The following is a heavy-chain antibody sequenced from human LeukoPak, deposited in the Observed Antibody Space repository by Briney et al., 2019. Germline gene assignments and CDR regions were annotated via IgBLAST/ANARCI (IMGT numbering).Heavy chain of an antibody. CDR1: GFTFTSYA. CDR2: ISGSGGTT. J-gene: IGHJ4*02. Sequence: GGSLRLSCAVSGFTFTSYAMSRVRQAPGKGLEWVSPISGSGGTTYYADSVKGRFTISRDNSKNTLYLQMNSLRAEDTALYYCAKSYCGGDCYRSRFDYWGQGTLVTVSS. D-gene: IGHD2-21*02. CDR3: AKSYCGGDCYRSRFDY. V-gene: IGHV3-23*01.